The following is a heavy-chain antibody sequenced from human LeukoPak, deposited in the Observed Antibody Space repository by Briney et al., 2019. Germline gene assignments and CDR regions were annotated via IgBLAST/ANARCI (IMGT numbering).Heavy chain of an antibody. Sequence: GESPKISCKGSGYSFTSYWIGWVRQMPGKGLEWMGIIYPGDSDTRYSPSFQGQVTISADKSISTAYLQWSSLKASDTAMYYCARSRRVVPAPADYWGQGTLVTVSS. D-gene: IGHD2-2*01. J-gene: IGHJ4*02. V-gene: IGHV5-51*01. CDR1: GYSFTSYW. CDR3: ARSRRVVPAPADY. CDR2: IYPGDSDT.